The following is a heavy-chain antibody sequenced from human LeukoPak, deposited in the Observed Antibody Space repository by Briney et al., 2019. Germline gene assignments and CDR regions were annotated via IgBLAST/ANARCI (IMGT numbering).Heavy chain of an antibody. J-gene: IGHJ6*03. CDR2: INHSGST. V-gene: IGHV4-34*01. CDR1: GGSFSGYY. CDR3: ARQRILTGYYYFYYMDV. Sequence: PSETLSLTCAVYGGSFSGYYWSWIRQPPGKGLEWIGEINHSGSTNYNPSLKSRVTISVDTSKNQFSLKLSSVTAVDTAVYYCARQRILTGYYYFYYMDVWGKGTTVTVSS. D-gene: IGHD3-9*01.